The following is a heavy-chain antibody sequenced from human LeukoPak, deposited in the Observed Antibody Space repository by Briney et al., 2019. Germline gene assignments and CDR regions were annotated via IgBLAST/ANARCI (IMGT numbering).Heavy chain of an antibody. CDR2: INTDGSAT. V-gene: IGHV3-74*01. CDR3: AREPFEVSSY. D-gene: IGHD3-3*01. J-gene: IGHJ4*02. Sequence: GGSLRLSCAASGFTFSSYWMHRVRQVPGKGLLWVARINTDGSATNYADSVKGRFTISRDNAKNTLYLQMNSLRAEDAAVYYRAREPFEVSSYWGQGTLVTVSS. CDR1: GFTFSSYW.